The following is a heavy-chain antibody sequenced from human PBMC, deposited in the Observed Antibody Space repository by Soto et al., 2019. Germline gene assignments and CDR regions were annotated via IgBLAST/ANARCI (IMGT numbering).Heavy chain of an antibody. Sequence: HVQLQESGPGLVKPSETLSLTCTVFGGSIFNSYWSWVRQPPGQGLEYIGFAHSNGHINYSPSLRGRVTISIDASKNQLSLNLYSVTAADTAVFYCAKLGVCGVDCYSFDDWGQGTLVTVSS. J-gene: IGHJ4*02. V-gene: IGHV4-59*08. D-gene: IGHD2-21*02. CDR1: GGSIFNSY. CDR2: AHSNGHI. CDR3: AKLGVCGVDCYSFDD.